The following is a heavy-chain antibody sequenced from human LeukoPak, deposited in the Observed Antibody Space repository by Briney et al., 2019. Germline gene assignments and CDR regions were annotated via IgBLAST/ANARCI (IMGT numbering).Heavy chain of an antibody. CDR2: IWYDGSNE. CDR3: ARDRGLSSGDGMDV. Sequence: GGSLKLSCAASGLTLSSYGRHWVRQAPAKGLEWVAVIWYDGSNEYYADSVKGRFTISRDNSKNTLFLQMNSLRAEDTAVYYCARDRGLSSGDGMDVWGQGTTVTVFS. CDR1: GLTLSSYG. V-gene: IGHV3-33*01. D-gene: IGHD6-19*01. J-gene: IGHJ6*02.